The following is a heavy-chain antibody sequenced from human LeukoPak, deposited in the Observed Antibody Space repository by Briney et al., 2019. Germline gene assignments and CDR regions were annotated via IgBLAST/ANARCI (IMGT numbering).Heavy chain of an antibody. CDR1: GGSIGRCSYY. D-gene: IGHD1-26*01. CDR2: IYYSGNT. Sequence: SETLSLTCAVSGGSIGRCSYYWGWIRQSPGKGLEWIGNIYYSGNTYYNPSLQTRVTISVDTSKNQFSLKLNSVTAADTAVYYCAREEPWDRGFDYWGQGTLVTVSS. J-gene: IGHJ4*02. CDR3: AREEPWDRGFDY. V-gene: IGHV4-39*07.